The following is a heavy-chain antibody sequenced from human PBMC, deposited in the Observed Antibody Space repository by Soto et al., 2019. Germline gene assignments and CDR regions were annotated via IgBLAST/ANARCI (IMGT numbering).Heavy chain of an antibody. Sequence: ETLSLTCTVSGVSISSYYWSWIRQPPGKGLEWIGSIYYSGSTYYNPSLKSRVTISVDTSKNHFSLKLSSVTAADTAVYYCATQEVGGSYVYTFDPWGQGTLVTVSS. CDR3: ATQEVGGSYVYTFDP. V-gene: IGHV4-59*05. CDR1: GVSISSYY. CDR2: IYYSGST. J-gene: IGHJ5*02. D-gene: IGHD1-26*01.